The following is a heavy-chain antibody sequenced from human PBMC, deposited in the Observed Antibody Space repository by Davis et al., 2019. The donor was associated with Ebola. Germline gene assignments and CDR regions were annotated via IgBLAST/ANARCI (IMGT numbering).Heavy chain of an antibody. V-gene: IGHV6-1*01. CDR1: GDSVSSGG. CDR2: TYYRSKWFH. J-gene: IGHJ4*02. Sequence: SQTLSLTCAISGDSVSSGGWNWIRQSPSRGLEWLGRTYYRSKWFHEYADSVRSRITINPETSKNQFSLQLNSVTPEDTAVYYCARAVWRGEKHWGQGTLVTVSS. D-gene: IGHD2-21*01. CDR3: ARAVWRGEKH.